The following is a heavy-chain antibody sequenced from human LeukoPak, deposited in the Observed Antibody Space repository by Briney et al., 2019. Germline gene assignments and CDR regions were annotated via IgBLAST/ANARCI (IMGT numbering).Heavy chain of an antibody. CDR2: ISYDGSNK. J-gene: IGHJ4*02. Sequence: PGGSLRLSCAASGFTFSSYGIHWVRQAPGKGLEWVAVISYDGSNKYYADSVKGRFTISRDNSKNTLYLQMNSLRAEDTAVYYCAKGRGQQLVPSDYWGQGTLVTVSS. CDR1: GFTFSSYG. D-gene: IGHD6-13*01. CDR3: AKGRGQQLVPSDY. V-gene: IGHV3-30*18.